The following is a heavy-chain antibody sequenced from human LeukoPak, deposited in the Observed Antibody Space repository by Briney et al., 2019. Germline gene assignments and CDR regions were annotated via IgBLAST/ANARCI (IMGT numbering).Heavy chain of an antibody. V-gene: IGHV3-30-3*01. Sequence: GGSLSLSCAASVFTFSSYAIHWVRQAPGKGREWVAIISYDGTNKDYADSGRGRFTISRDNSKNTLYLKMNSLRAEDTAVYYCARDFGWLSGFDNWGQGTLVTVSS. CDR3: ARDFGWLSGFDN. CDR2: ISYDGTNK. J-gene: IGHJ4*02. CDR1: VFTFSSYA. D-gene: IGHD3-9*01.